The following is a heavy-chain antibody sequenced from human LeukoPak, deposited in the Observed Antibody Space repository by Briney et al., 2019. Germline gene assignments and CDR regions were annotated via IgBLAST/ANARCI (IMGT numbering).Heavy chain of an antibody. V-gene: IGHV4-34*01. CDR1: GGSFSGYY. Sequence: SETLSLTCAVYGGSFSGYYWSWIRQPPGKGLEWIGSIYYSGSTYYNPSLKSRVTISVDTSKNQFSLKLSSVTAADTAVYYCARDLLYCSGGSCFLWGQGTLVTVSS. CDR3: ARDLLYCSGGSCFL. CDR2: IYYSGST. J-gene: IGHJ4*02. D-gene: IGHD2-15*01.